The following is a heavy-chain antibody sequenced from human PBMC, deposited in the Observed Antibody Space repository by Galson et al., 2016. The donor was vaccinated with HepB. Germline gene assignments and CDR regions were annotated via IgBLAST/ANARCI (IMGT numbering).Heavy chain of an antibody. J-gene: IGHJ4*02. V-gene: IGHV5-51*01. Sequence: QSGAEVKKPGDSLKISCKVSGYWFGNCWIGWVRQMPGKGLEWMGIIYPHDSDTRYSPSFQGQVTISADKSISTTYLQWRSLKASDTAIYYCARGWELHDYWGQGTLVTVSS. CDR1: GYWFGNCW. CDR3: ARGWELHDY. CDR2: IYPHDSDT. D-gene: IGHD1-26*01.